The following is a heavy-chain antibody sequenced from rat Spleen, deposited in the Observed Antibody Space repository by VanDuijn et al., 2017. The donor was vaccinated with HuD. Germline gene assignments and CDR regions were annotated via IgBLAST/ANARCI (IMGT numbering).Heavy chain of an antibody. D-gene: IGHD4-3*01. V-gene: IGHV5-25*01. J-gene: IGHJ1*01. Sequence: EVQLVESGGGSVQPGRSMKLSCAASGFTFDNYYMAWVRQAPTKGLEWVAYISTGGGNTFYRDSVKGRFTISRDNAKSTLYLRMDSLRSEDTATYYCARHNSGYGYFDFWGPGTMVTVSS. CDR1: GFTFDNYY. CDR3: ARHNSGYGYFDF. CDR2: ISTGGGNT.